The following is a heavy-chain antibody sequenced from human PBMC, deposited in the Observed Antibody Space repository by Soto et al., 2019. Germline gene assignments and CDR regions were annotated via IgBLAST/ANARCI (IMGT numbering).Heavy chain of an antibody. CDR3: ARLNPIVVVPKPMGWFDP. D-gene: IGHD2-2*01. CDR2: IFYSGYN. V-gene: IGHV4-31*03. J-gene: IGHJ5*02. Sequence: SETLSLTCTVSGDNISIGGYSWSWIRQSPGKGLEWIGYIFYSGYNYYNPSLKSRLSMSVDTSKNQFSLRLTSVTAADTAVYFCARLNPIVVVPKPMGWFDPWGQGTMVTVSS. CDR1: GDNISIGGYS.